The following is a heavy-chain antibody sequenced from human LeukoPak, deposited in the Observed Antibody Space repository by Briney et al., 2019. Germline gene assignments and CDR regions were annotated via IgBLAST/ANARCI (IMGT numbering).Heavy chain of an antibody. D-gene: IGHD6-13*01. CDR1: GGSFSGYY. CDR2: INHSGST. Sequence: PSETLSLTCAVYGGSFSGYYWSWIRQPPGKGLGWIGEINHSGSTNYNPSLKSRVTISVDTSKNQFSLKLSSVTAADTAVYYCARSDVEAAAGIDYWGQGTLVTVSS. CDR3: ARSDVEAAAGIDY. V-gene: IGHV4-34*01. J-gene: IGHJ4*02.